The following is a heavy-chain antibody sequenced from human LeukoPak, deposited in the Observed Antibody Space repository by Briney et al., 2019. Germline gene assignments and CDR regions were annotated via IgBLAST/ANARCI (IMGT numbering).Heavy chain of an antibody. Sequence: SETLSLTCAVYGGSFSGYYWSWIRQPPGKGLEWIGEINHSGSTNYNPSLKSRVTISVDTSKNQFSLKLSSVTAADTAVYYCARHSFPNYYGSSGYYNWFDPWGQGTLVTVSS. J-gene: IGHJ5*02. CDR3: ARHSFPNYYGSSGYYNWFDP. CDR1: GGSFSGYY. V-gene: IGHV4-34*01. D-gene: IGHD3-22*01. CDR2: INHSGST.